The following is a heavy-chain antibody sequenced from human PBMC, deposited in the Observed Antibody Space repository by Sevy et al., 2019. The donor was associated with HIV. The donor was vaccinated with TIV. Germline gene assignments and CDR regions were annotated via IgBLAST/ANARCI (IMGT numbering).Heavy chain of an antibody. CDR2: IYTGGST. Sequence: GGSLRLSCAASGFTFSTYSMTWVRQAPGKGLEWVSVIYTGGSTYYADSVTGRFTMSRDTSKNTVYLQMDSLSAEDTAVYYCARDHGGVQDWYFDLWGRGTLVTVSS. V-gene: IGHV3-53*01. CDR3: ARDHGGVQDWYFDL. J-gene: IGHJ2*01. CDR1: GFTFSTYS. D-gene: IGHD2-8*02.